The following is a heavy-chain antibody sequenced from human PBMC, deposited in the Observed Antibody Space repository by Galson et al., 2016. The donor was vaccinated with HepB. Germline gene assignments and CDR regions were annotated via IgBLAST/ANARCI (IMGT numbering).Heavy chain of an antibody. J-gene: IGHJ4*02. CDR2: DSMDGRRK. D-gene: IGHD2-2*01. V-gene: IGHV3-30*03. CDR1: GFTFSNYG. CDR3: ARSVEGYFDY. Sequence: SLRLSCAASGFTFSNYGMRWVRQAPGKGLEWVAADSMDGRRKFYADSVKGRFTISRDNAENSVSLQMNTLRADDTAVYYCARSVEGYFDYWGQGILVTVSS.